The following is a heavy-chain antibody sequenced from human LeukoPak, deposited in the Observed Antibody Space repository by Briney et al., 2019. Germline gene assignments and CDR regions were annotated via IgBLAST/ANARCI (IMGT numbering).Heavy chain of an antibody. V-gene: IGHV3-23*01. D-gene: IGHD2-2*01. CDR2: ISGSGGST. CDR3: AKQLGYCSSTSCYPGGY. Sequence: QPGGSLRLSCAASGFTFSSYAMSWVRQAPGKGLEWVSAISGSGGSTYYADSVKGRFTISRDNSKNTLYLQMNSLRAEDTAVYYCAKQLGYCSSTSCYPGGYWGQGTLVTVSS. J-gene: IGHJ4*02. CDR1: GFTFSSYA.